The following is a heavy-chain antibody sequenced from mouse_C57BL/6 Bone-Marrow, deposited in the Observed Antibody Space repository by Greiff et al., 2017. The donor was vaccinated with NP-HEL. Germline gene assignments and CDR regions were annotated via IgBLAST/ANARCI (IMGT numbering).Heavy chain of an antibody. J-gene: IGHJ3*01. Sequence: VQLQQSGPELVKPGASVKISCKASGYAFSSSWMNWVKQRPGKGLEWIGRIYPGGGDTNYNGKFKGKATLTADKSSSTAYMQLSSLTSEDSAVYFCARHGNSWFAYWGQGTLVTVSA. CDR1: GYAFSSSW. V-gene: IGHV1-82*01. D-gene: IGHD2-1*01. CDR3: ARHGNSWFAY. CDR2: IYPGGGDT.